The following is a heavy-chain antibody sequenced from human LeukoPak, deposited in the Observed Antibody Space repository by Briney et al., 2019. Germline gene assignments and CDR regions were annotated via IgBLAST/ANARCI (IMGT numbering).Heavy chain of an antibody. Sequence: SETLSLTCAVYGGSFSGYYWSWIRQPPGEGLEWIGEIIHSGSTNYNPSLKSRATISVDKSKNQLSLKLRSVTAAGTAVYYCARLRTVPYYYYYYMDVWGKGTTVTVSS. V-gene: IGHV4-34*12. D-gene: IGHD4-17*01. J-gene: IGHJ6*03. CDR3: ARLRTVPYYYYYYMDV. CDR1: GGSFSGYY. CDR2: IIHSGST.